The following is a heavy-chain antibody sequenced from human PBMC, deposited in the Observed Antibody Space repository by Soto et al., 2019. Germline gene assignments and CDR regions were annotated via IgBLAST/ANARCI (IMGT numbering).Heavy chain of an antibody. D-gene: IGHD1-26*01. J-gene: IGHJ4*02. CDR1: GYTFTSYA. CDR3: AASRVVGALYYFDY. CDR2: INAGNGNT. V-gene: IGHV1-3*01. Sequence: QVRLVQSGAEVKKPGASVKVSCKASGYTFTSYAMHWVRQAPGQRLEWMGWINAGNGNTKYSQKFQGRVTITRDTSASTAYMELSSLRSEDTAVYYCAASRVVGALYYFDYWGQGTLVTVSS.